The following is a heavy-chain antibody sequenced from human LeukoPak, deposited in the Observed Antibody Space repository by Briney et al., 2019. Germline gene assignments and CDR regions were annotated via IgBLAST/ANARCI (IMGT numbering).Heavy chain of an antibody. V-gene: IGHV3-74*01. J-gene: IGHJ6*03. CDR3: ARENGPYYYYYYVDV. CDR2: INSDGSST. CDR1: GFTFSSYW. D-gene: IGHD2-8*01. Sequence: PGGSLRLSCAASGFTFSSYWMHWVRQAPGKGLVWVSRINSDGSSTSYADSVKGRFTISRDNAKNTLYLQMNSLRAEDTAVYYCARENGPYYYYYYVDVWGKGTTVTVSS.